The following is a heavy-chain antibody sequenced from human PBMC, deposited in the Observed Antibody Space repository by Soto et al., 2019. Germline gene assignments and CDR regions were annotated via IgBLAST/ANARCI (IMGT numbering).Heavy chain of an antibody. CDR2: ISYDGSKK. CDR1: GFTFSRFG. D-gene: IGHD3-3*01. CDR3: AREREEMSRSGPAY. Sequence: QVQLVESGGGVVQPGRSLRLSCAASGFTFSRFGMHWVRQAPGKGLEWVALISYDGSKKYYVDSAKGRFSISRDNSKNALYLEMDSGRGEDTAVYYCAREREEMSRSGPAYWGGGGLGTVSS. V-gene: IGHV3-30*03. J-gene: IGHJ4*02.